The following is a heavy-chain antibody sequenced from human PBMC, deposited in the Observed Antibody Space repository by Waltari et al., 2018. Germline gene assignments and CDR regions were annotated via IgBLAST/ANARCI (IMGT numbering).Heavy chain of an antibody. D-gene: IGHD6-19*01. J-gene: IGHJ3*01. Sequence: QVHLLESGGGVVQLGRALGLPFVASGFCVSMHGMAWVRKAPGKGLEWVAVNLYDGSKKFYADSVKGRFTVSRDNSNNSAFLEMNSLRVEDTAVYYCARWRRTVSGTVAYDLWGQGTMVSVSS. CDR3: ARWRRTVSGTVAYDL. CDR1: GFCVSMHG. CDR2: NLYDGSKK. V-gene: IGHV3-33*01.